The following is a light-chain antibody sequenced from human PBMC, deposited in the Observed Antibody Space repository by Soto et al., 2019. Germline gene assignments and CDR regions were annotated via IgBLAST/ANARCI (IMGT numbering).Light chain of an antibody. CDR2: AAS. CDR1: QSVSVNS. Sequence: EIVLTQSPGTLSLSPGERATLSCRASQSVSVNSLAWYQQKGGQARRLLIYAASTRDTGVPDRFSGSGSGTDFALTISRLETDDSAVYYCQQYGGSPFTFGPGTKVDIK. V-gene: IGKV3-20*01. J-gene: IGKJ3*01. CDR3: QQYGGSPFT.